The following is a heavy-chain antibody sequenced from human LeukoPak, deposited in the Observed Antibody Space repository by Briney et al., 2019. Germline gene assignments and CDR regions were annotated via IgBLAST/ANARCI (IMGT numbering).Heavy chain of an antibody. CDR3: AERHYTSGWDFDY. Sequence: PGGSLRLSCAASGFTFKDYAMTWVRQAPGKGLEWVSSISYNGVTTYYADSVNGRFTISRDKSKNTVFLQINTLRAEDTAVYYCAERHYTSGWDFDYWGQGTLVTVSS. J-gene: IGHJ4*02. CDR2: ISYNGVTT. CDR1: GFTFKDYA. D-gene: IGHD6-19*01. V-gene: IGHV3-23*01.